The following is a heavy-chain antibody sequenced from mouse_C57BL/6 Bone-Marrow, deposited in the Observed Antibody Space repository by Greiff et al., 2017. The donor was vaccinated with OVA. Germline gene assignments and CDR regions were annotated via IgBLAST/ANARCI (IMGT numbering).Heavy chain of an antibody. CDR1: GYTFTDYY. CDR2: IDPENGDT. J-gene: IGHJ3*01. D-gene: IGHD1-1*01. Sequence: EVQLQESGAELVRPGASVKLSCKASGYTFTDYYIHWVKQRPEQGLEWIGWIDPENGDTEYASKFQGKATITADTSSNTAYLQLSSLTSEDTAVYYCTTYYGSSSWFAYWGQGTLVTVSA. CDR3: TTYYGSSSWFAY. V-gene: IGHV14-4*01.